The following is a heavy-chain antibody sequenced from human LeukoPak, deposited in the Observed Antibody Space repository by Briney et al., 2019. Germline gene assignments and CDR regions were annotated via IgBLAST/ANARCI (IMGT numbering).Heavy chain of an antibody. V-gene: IGHV4-59*01. CDR3: ARGLPNSYGFLNYLDY. Sequence: PSETLSLTCTVSGGSISSYYWSWIRQPPGKGLEWIGYIYYSGSTNYNPSLKSRVTISVDTSKNQFSLKLSSVTAADTAVYYCARGLPNSYGFLNYLDYWGQEPWSPSPQ. D-gene: IGHD5-18*01. J-gene: IGHJ4*01. CDR1: GGSISSYY. CDR2: IYYSGST.